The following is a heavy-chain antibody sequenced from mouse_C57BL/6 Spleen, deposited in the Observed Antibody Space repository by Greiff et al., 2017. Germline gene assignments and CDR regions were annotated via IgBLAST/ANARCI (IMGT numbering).Heavy chain of an antibody. CDR1: GYTFTSYG. CDR2: IYPRSGNT. Sequence: QVQLKQSGAELARPGASVKLSCKASGYTFTSYGISWVKQRTGQGLEWIGEIYPRSGNTYYNEKFKGKATLTADKSSSTAYMELRSLTSEDSAVYVCARLQLRLRDYWYFDVWGTGTTVTVSS. D-gene: IGHD3-2*02. J-gene: IGHJ1*03. CDR3: ARLQLRLRDYWYFDV. V-gene: IGHV1-81*01.